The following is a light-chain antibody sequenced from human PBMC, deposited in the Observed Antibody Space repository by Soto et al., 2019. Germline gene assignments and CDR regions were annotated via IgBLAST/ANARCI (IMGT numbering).Light chain of an antibody. CDR2: AAS. V-gene: IGKV1-39*01. CDR3: QQSYSTPKP. Sequence: DIQMTQSPSSLSASVGDRVTITCRASQSISSYLNWYQQKPGKATKLLIYAASSLQSGVPSRFSGSGSGTDFTLTISSLQPEDFATYYCQQSYSTPKPFGPGTKVDIK. J-gene: IGKJ3*01. CDR1: QSISSY.